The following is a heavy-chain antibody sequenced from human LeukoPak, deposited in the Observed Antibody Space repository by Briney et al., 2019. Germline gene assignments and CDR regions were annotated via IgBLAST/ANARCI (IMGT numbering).Heavy chain of an antibody. CDR1: GFTFSDYY. Sequence: GGSLRLSCAASGFTFSDYYMSWIRQAPGKGLEWVSYISSSGSTIYYAGSVKGRFTISRDNAKNSLYLQMNSLRAEDTAVYYCARITRDYDSSGYFVVGWFDPWGQGTLVTVSS. V-gene: IGHV3-11*01. CDR2: ISSSGSTI. CDR3: ARITRDYDSSGYFVVGWFDP. J-gene: IGHJ5*02. D-gene: IGHD3-22*01.